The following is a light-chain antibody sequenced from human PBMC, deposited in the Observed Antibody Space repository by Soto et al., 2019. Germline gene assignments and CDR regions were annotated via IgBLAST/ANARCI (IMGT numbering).Light chain of an antibody. CDR2: LGS. Sequence: DIVMTQSPLSLPVTPGEPASISCRSSQSLLHSNGYNYLDWYLQKPGQSPQLLICLGSNRASGVPARFSGSGSGTDFTLKISRVEAQDVGVYYCMQALQTPITFGQGTRLEIK. CDR1: QSLLHSNGYNY. V-gene: IGKV2-28*01. CDR3: MQALQTPIT. J-gene: IGKJ5*01.